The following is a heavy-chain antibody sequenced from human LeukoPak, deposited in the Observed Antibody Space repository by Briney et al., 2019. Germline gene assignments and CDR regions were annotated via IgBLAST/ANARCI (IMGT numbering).Heavy chain of an antibody. CDR2: IYYSGST. V-gene: IGHV4-61*05. D-gene: IGHD3-10*01. CDR1: GGSISSSSYY. J-gene: IGHJ4*02. CDR3: ARGIGSGSYYRDY. Sequence: SETLSLTCTVSGGSISSSSYYWGWIRQPPGKGLEWIGYIYYSGSTNYNPSLKSRVTISVDTSKNQFSLKLSSVTAADTAVYYCARGIGSGSYYRDYWGQGTLVTVSS.